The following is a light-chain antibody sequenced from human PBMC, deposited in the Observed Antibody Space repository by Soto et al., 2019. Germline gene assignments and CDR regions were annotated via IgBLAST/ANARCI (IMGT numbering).Light chain of an antibody. J-gene: IGLJ2*01. CDR1: SSNIGRNT. V-gene: IGLV1-44*01. CDR3: AVWDDSLNAV. CDR2: SNN. Sequence: QSVLTQPPSASGTPGQRVTISCSGSSSNIGRNTVNWYQQLPGTAPKLLIYSNNQRPSGVPDRFSGSKSGTSASLAITGLQSEDEADYYCAVWDDSLNAVFGGGTKLTVL.